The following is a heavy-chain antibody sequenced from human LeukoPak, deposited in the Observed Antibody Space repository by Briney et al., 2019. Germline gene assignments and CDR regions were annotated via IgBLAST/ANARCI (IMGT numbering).Heavy chain of an antibody. D-gene: IGHD1-1*01. Sequence: GGPLRLSCAASGFTFTTYTMNWVRQAPGKGLEWVSSISSGSSYIYYADSVKGRFTISRDNAKNSLYLQMNSLRAEDTAVYYCARDSNNWNDGSIDYWGQGTLVTVSS. CDR1: GFTFTTYT. CDR3: ARDSNNWNDGSIDY. CDR2: ISSGSSYI. V-gene: IGHV3-21*01. J-gene: IGHJ4*02.